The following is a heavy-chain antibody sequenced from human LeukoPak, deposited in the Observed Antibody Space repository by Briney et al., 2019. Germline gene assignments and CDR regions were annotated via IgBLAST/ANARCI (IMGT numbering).Heavy chain of an antibody. CDR1: GFAFSDYW. Sequence: GGSLRLSCVASGFAFSDYWMNWVRQAPVKGLEWVAIIKPDGSFTNYVDAVKGRFTISRDNAKNSLYLQMNGLRAEDTAVYYCAKDDSSGYYLGSGYNWFDPWGQGTLVTVSS. D-gene: IGHD3-22*01. J-gene: IGHJ5*02. V-gene: IGHV3-7*01. CDR2: IKPDGSFT. CDR3: AKDDSSGYYLGSGYNWFDP.